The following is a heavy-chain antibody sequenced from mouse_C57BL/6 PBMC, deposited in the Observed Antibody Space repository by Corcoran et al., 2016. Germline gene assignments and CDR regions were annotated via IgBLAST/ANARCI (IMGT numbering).Heavy chain of an antibody. D-gene: IGHD1-1*01. CDR1: GYTFTDYY. Sequence: EVQLQQSGPVLVKTGASVKMSCKASGYTFTDYYMNWVKQSHGKSLVWIGVINPYNGGTSYNQKFKGKATLTVDKSSSTAYMELNRLTSEDSTVYYCDTTGVDDYWGEGTTVTAS. CDR2: INPYNGGT. J-gene: IGHJ2*01. CDR3: DTTGVDDY. V-gene: IGHV1-19*01.